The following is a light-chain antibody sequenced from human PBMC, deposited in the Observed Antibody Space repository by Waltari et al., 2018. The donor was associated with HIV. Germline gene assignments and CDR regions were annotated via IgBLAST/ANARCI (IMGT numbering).Light chain of an antibody. CDR2: EVS. J-gene: IGLJ2*01. Sequence: SALTQPPSVSGSPGQSVTLSCPGSSSAAGSFNRVSWYQQPPGTAPKLMIYEVSNRPSGVPDRFSGSKSGNTASLIISGLQAEDEADYYCSSYTSSNLVFGGGTKLTVL. CDR3: SSYTSSNLV. CDR1: SSAAGSFNR. V-gene: IGLV2-18*02.